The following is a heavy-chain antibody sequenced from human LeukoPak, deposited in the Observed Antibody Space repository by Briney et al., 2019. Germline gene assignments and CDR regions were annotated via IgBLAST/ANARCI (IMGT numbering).Heavy chain of an antibody. V-gene: IGHV3-7*01. CDR3: ASLVGARRGWFDP. Sequence: GSLILSCAASGFTFSSYWMSLVRQAPRKGLEWVANIKQDGSEKYYVDSVKGRFTISRDNAKNSLYLQMNSLRAEDTAVYYCASLVGARRGWFDPWGQGTLVTVSS. D-gene: IGHD1-26*01. CDR2: IKQDGSEK. J-gene: IGHJ5*02. CDR1: GFTFSSYW.